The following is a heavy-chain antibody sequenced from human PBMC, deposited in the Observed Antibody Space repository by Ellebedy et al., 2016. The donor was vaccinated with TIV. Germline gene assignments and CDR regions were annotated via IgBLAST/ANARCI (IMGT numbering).Heavy chain of an antibody. J-gene: IGHJ2*01. V-gene: IGHV1-2*02. D-gene: IGHD1-1*01. Sequence: ASVKVSCKASGYTFTSYDINWVRQAPGQGLEWMGWINPNSGGTNYAQKFQGRVTMTRDTSISTAYMDLSRLRSDDTAVYYCARDPPRTGDSYFDLWGRGTLVTVSS. CDR2: INPNSGGT. CDR1: GYTFTSYD. CDR3: ARDPPRTGDSYFDL.